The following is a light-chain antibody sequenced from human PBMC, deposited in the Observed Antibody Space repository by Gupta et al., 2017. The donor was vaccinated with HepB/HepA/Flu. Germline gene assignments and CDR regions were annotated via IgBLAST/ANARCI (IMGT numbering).Light chain of an antibody. Sequence: SSELTQDPAVSVALGQTVRITCQGDSLRSYYASWYQQKPGQAPVLVIYGKNNRPSGIPDRFSGSSSGNTVSLTITEAQAEDEADYYCQSRDSNGNHVVFGGGTKLTVL. V-gene: IGLV3-19*01. CDR1: SLRSYY. J-gene: IGLJ2*01. CDR3: QSRDSNGNHVV. CDR2: GKN.